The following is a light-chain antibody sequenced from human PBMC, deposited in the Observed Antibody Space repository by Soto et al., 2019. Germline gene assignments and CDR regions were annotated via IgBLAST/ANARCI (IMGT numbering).Light chain of an antibody. Sequence: QSVLTQPRSVSGSPGQSVTISCTGTSSDVGGYNYVPWYQQHPGKAPKLMIYDVSKRPSGVPDRFSGSKSGNTASLTISGLQAEDEADYYCCSYAGSYTYVVFGGGTKLTVL. V-gene: IGLV2-11*01. CDR1: SSDVGGYNY. CDR3: CSYAGSYTYVV. J-gene: IGLJ2*01. CDR2: DVS.